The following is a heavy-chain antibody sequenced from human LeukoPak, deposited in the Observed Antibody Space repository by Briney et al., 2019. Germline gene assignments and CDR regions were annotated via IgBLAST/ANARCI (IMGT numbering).Heavy chain of an antibody. J-gene: IGHJ5*02. CDR2: IFHSGTT. CDR1: GVSMSDGGCY. V-gene: IGHV4-31*03. Sequence: SETLSLTCNVSGVSMSDGGCYWTWIRQHPGKGLEWIGYIFHSGTTYYNPSLKSRATLSVDTSGDQFSMKLTSLTAADTAIYYCARVAIVARHGVREGFHPWGRGILVTVSS. CDR3: ARVAIVARHGVREGFHP. D-gene: IGHD4-17*01.